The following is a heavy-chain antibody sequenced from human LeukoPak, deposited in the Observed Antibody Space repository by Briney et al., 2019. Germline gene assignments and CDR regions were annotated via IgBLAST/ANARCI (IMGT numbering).Heavy chain of an antibody. Sequence: GGSLRLSCAASGFTFSSYSMNWVRQAPGKGLEWVSYISSSSSTIYYADSVKGRFTISRDNAKNSLYLQMHSLRAEDTAVYYCARDEPTVTTGPPVGSWGQGTLVTVSS. J-gene: IGHJ4*02. CDR3: ARDEPTVTTGPPVGS. D-gene: IGHD4-17*01. CDR1: GFTFSSYS. V-gene: IGHV3-48*01. CDR2: ISSSSSTI.